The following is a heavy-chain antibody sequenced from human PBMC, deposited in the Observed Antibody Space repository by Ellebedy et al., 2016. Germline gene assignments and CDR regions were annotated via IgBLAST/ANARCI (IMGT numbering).Heavy chain of an antibody. Sequence: GESLKISXAASGFTFSDYSMNWVRQAPGKGLEWVSSISSSSSYIYYADSVKGRFTISRDNAKNSLYLQMNSLRAEDTAVYYCARDDYNSGSYSAFDYWGQGTLVTVSS. V-gene: IGHV3-21*01. J-gene: IGHJ4*02. CDR1: GFTFSDYS. D-gene: IGHD1-26*01. CDR2: ISSSSSYI. CDR3: ARDDYNSGSYSAFDY.